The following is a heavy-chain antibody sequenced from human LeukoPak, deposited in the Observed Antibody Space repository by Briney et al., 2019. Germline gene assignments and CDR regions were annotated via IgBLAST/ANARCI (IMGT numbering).Heavy chain of an antibody. CDR3: TTYYYDSTSDLGY. J-gene: IGHJ4*02. Sequence: GGSLRLSCAASGLTFSNAWMSWVRQPPGKGLEWVGHIKSKTDGGTTDYAAPVKGRFTISRDDSKNTQYLQMNSLKTEDTGIYYCTTYYYDSTSDLGYWGQGTLVTVSS. D-gene: IGHD3-22*01. CDR2: IKSKTDGGTT. V-gene: IGHV3-15*01. CDR1: GLTFSNAW.